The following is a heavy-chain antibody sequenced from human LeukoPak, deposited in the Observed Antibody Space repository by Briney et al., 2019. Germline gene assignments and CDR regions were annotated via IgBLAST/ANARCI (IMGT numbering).Heavy chain of an antibody. CDR1: GLTVTSNY. Sequence: GRSLRLSCAAPGLTVTSNYMSCVRQAPGKGLEWVSFIYSGGSTYYTDSVKGRFTISRDNSKNKLYLQMNSMRAEDTAVYYCARDRPGGNAGVFDYWGPGILVTVSS. V-gene: IGHV3-66*01. CDR3: ARDRPGGNAGVFDY. J-gene: IGHJ4*02. D-gene: IGHD4-23*01. CDR2: IYSGGST.